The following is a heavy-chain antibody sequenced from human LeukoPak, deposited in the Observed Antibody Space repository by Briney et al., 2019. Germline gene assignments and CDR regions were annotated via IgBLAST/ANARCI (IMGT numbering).Heavy chain of an antibody. CDR1: GFAFSSSA. Sequence: GGSLRLSCEASGFAFSSSAMHWVRQAPGKGLEWVAVMSYNGGNKYYADSVRGRVTISRDNSKNTLYLQMNSLRVDGTAVYYCARDAAWGVSLDYWGQGTLVTVSS. D-gene: IGHD3-10*01. CDR2: MSYNGGNK. V-gene: IGHV3-30-3*01. J-gene: IGHJ4*02. CDR3: ARDAAWGVSLDY.